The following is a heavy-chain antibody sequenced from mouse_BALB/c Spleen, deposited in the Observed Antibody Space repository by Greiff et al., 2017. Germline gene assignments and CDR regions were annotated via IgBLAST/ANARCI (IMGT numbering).Heavy chain of an antibody. CDR1: GYTFTSYT. Sequence: VQLQQPGAELVKPGASVKMSCKASGYTFTSYTMHWVKQRPGQGLEWIGYINPSSGYTEYNQKFKDKTTLTADKSSSTAYMQLSSLTSEDSAVYYCARRDYGSSFAYWGQGTLVTVSA. CDR3: ARRDYGSSFAY. D-gene: IGHD1-1*01. J-gene: IGHJ3*01. CDR2: INPSSGYT. V-gene: IGHV1-4*02.